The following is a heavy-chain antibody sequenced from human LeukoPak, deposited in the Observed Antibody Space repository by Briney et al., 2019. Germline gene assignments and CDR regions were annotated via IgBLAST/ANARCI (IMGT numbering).Heavy chain of an antibody. CDR2: ISTSGTTM. CDR1: GFTFSSYE. CDR3: ARDRLGKADY. V-gene: IGHV3-48*03. J-gene: IGHJ4*02. Sequence: GGSLRLSCGASGFTFSSYEMNWVRQAPGKGLEWLSYISTSGTTMYYADSVKGRSTISRGNAKNSLYLQMNSLRGEDTAIYYCARDRLGKADYWGQGTLVTVSS. D-gene: IGHD7-27*01.